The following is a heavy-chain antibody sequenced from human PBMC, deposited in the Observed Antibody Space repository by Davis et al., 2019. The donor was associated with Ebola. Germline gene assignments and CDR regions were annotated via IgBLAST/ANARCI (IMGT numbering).Heavy chain of an antibody. Sequence: GESLKISCAGSGFTFTFYVMSWVRQAPGKGLEWVSAIDGGDGSTYYADSVKGRFTISRDNSKNTLYLQMNSLRADDTAVYYCAKDRRGYNSAADYWGQGTLVTVSS. CDR2: IDGGDGST. V-gene: IGHV3-23*01. CDR1: GFTFTFYV. J-gene: IGHJ4*02. CDR3: AKDRRGYNSAADY. D-gene: IGHD5-24*01.